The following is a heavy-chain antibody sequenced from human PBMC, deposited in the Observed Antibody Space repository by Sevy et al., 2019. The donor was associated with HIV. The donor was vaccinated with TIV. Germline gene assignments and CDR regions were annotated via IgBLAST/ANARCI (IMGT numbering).Heavy chain of an antibody. D-gene: IGHD3-3*01. Sequence: SETLSLTCTVSGGSISSSSYYWGWIRQPPGQGLEWIGNIYYSGSTYYNPSLKSRVTISVETSKNQFSLKLSSVTAADTAVYYCAVITIFGVVTDNWFDPWGQGTLVTVSS. CDR2: IYYSGST. V-gene: IGHV4-39*01. CDR1: GGSISSSSYY. CDR3: AVITIFGVVTDNWFDP. J-gene: IGHJ5*02.